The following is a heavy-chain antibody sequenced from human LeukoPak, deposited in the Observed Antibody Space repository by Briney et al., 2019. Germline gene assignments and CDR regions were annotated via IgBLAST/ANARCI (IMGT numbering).Heavy chain of an antibody. V-gene: IGHV3-48*03. CDR2: ISTASNTI. J-gene: IGHJ4*02. Sequence: GGSLRLSCAASGFPFSKYEMNWVRQAPGKGLEWISYISTASNTIYYADSVRGRFTISRDNAKSSLYLQMNSLRVEDTAIYYCARDGNVTVAGTRVYYFHSWGQGTLVTVSS. CDR3: ARDGNVTVAGTRVYYFHS. CDR1: GFPFSKYE. D-gene: IGHD6-19*01.